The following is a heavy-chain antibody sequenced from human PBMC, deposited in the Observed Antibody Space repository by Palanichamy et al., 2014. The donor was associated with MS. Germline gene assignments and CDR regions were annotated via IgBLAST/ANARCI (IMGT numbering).Heavy chain of an antibody. Sequence: EVQLVESGGGLVQPGGSLRLSCAASGFTFSSYWMSWVRQAPGKGLEWVANIKQDGSEKYYVDSVKGRFTISRDNAKNSLYLQMNSLRAEDTAVYYCARDKGDTAMVTDYWGQGTLVTVSS. D-gene: IGHD5-18*01. V-gene: IGHV3-7*01. CDR1: GFTFSSYW. CDR2: IKQDGSEK. CDR3: ARDKGDTAMVTDY. J-gene: IGHJ4*02.